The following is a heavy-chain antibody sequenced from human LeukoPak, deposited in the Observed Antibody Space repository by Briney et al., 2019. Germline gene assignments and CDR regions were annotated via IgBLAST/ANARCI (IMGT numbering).Heavy chain of an antibody. CDR1: GYTFTGYY. V-gene: IGHV1-2*02. Sequence: ASVKVSCKAYGYTFTGYYMHWVRQAPGQGLEWMGWINPNSGGTNYAQKFQGRVTMTRDTSISTAYMELSRLRSDDTAVYYCARVSYDILTGYFHDAFDIWGQGTMVTVSS. D-gene: IGHD3-9*01. CDR3: ARVSYDILTGYFHDAFDI. J-gene: IGHJ3*02. CDR2: INPNSGGT.